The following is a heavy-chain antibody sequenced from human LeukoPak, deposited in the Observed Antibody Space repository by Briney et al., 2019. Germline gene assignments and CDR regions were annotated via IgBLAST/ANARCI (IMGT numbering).Heavy chain of an antibody. CDR1: GFTFSTYA. CDR2: XXXSGGAT. Sequence: GGXXXXSXXASGFTFSTYAMHWVRQPPGKGLXWXXXXXXSGGATYHADAESAKGRFIRSRDNSKNTLYLQINSLRVEDTAVYYCAKDGYNYDSSGHFDYWGQGTLVTVSS. J-gene: IGHJ4*02. CDR3: AKDGYNYDSSGHFDY. D-gene: IGHD3-22*01. V-gene: IGHV3-23*01.